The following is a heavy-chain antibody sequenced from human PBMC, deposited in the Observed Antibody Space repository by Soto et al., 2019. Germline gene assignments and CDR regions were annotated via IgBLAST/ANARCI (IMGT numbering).Heavy chain of an antibody. V-gene: IGHV4-39*01. CDR1: GGSISSSSYY. J-gene: IGHJ4*02. D-gene: IGHD6-19*01. CDR2: IYYSGST. CDR3: ARQVDAVAGTLFDY. Sequence: SETLSLTCTVSGGSISSSSYYWGWIRQPPGKGLEWIGSIYYSGSTYYNPSPKSRVTISVDTSKNQFSLKLSSVTAADTSVYYCARQVDAVAGTLFDYWGQGTLVTVSS.